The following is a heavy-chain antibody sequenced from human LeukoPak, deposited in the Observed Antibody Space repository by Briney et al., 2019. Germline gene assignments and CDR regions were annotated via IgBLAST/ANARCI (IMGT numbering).Heavy chain of an antibody. J-gene: IGHJ5*01. CDR1: GFTFNRYD. CDR2: ISYDGSNK. Sequence: GVSLRLSCAASGFTFNRYDMHWVPHAPGKGRVGVADISYDGSNKFYRDPVKGRLTISRDISKNTIDLQMNSVRAADSAVYYCAKELYTTTWYDFWGQGTLVTVSS. D-gene: IGHD2-2*02. V-gene: IGHV3-30*18. CDR3: AKELYTTTWYDF.